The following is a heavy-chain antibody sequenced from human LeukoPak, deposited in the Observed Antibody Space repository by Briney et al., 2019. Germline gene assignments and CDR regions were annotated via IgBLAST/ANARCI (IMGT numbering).Heavy chain of an antibody. CDR1: GGSISSSSYY. CDR2: IYYSGST. Sequence: PSETLSLTCTVSGGSISSSSYYWGWIRQPPGKGLEWIGSIYYSGSTYYNPSLKSRVTISVYTSKNQFSLKLRSVTAADTAVYYCPSITLRFLDYWGQGTLVTVPS. CDR3: PSITLRFLDY. V-gene: IGHV4-39*01. J-gene: IGHJ4*02. D-gene: IGHD3-3*01.